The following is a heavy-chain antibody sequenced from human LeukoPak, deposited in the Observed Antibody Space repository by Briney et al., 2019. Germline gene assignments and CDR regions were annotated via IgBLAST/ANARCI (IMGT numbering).Heavy chain of an antibody. CDR2: IYHTGST. Sequence: SQTLSLTCTVSGASISSGTYSWSWIRQPPGEGLEWIGYIYHTGSTYYNPSLKSRVTISVDTSKNQFSLKLSSVTAADTAVYYCARAGIVARRGGVFDYWGQGTLVTVPS. CDR1: GASISSGTYS. CDR3: ARAGIVARRGGVFDY. V-gene: IGHV4-30-2*01. D-gene: IGHD6-6*01. J-gene: IGHJ4*02.